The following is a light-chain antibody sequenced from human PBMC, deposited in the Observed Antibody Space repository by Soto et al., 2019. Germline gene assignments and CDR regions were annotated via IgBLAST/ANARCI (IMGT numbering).Light chain of an antibody. J-gene: IGKJ1*01. CDR1: QTISTF. CDR3: QHNYSSPPWT. Sequence: DIQMTQSPASLSASVGDRVTISCRASQTISTFLNWYQQKPGTAPRLLIYRASSVQSGVPPRFSGSGSGRDFTLTISSLRPEDIATYFCQHNYSSPPWTFGQGTKVEV. CDR2: RAS. V-gene: IGKV1-39*01.